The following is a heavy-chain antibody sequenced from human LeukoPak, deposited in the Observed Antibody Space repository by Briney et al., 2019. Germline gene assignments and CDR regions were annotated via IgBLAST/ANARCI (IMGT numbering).Heavy chain of an antibody. Sequence: GGSLRLSCAASGFTFDDYGMSWVRQVPGKGLEWVSSISSSSYIYYADSVKGRFTISRDNAKNSLYLQMNSLRAEDTAVYYCAREQAAAGTDFDYWGQGTLVTVSS. D-gene: IGHD6-13*01. V-gene: IGHV3-69-1*01. J-gene: IGHJ4*02. CDR2: ISSSSYI. CDR3: AREQAAAGTDFDY. CDR1: GFTFDDYG.